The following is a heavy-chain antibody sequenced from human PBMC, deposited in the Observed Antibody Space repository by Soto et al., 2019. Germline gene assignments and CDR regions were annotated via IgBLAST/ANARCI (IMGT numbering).Heavy chain of an antibody. D-gene: IGHD3-22*01. V-gene: IGHV3-23*01. CDR3: VKGLYYYDSSGYRLFDY. CDR2: VSVSGGTT. CDR1: GFMFNNYA. Sequence: PGGSLRLSCAASGFMFNNYAMSWVRQAPGKGLEWVSTVSVSGGTTYYADSLKGRFTISRDNSKKTVYLQMNRLRADDTAIYYCVKGLYYYDSSGYRLFDYWGQGTLVTVS. J-gene: IGHJ4*02.